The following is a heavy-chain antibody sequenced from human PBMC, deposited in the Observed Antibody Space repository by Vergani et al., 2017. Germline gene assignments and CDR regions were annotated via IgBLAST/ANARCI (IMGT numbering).Heavy chain of an antibody. D-gene: IGHD6-13*01. CDR1: GGTFSSYT. V-gene: IGHV1-69*02. CDR3: ARLEGDLGLLVRFDP. J-gene: IGHJ5*02. Sequence: QVQLVQSGAEVKKPGSSVKVSCKASGGTFSSYTISWVRQAPGQGLEWMGRIIPILGIANYAQKFQGRVTMTTDTATSTAYMELRRLRSDDTAVYYCARLEGDLGLLVRFDPWGQGTLVTVSS. CDR2: IIPILGIA.